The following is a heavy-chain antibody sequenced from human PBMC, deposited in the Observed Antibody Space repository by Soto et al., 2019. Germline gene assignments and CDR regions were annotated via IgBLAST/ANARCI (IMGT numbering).Heavy chain of an antibody. CDR2: INHSGST. Sequence: TLSLTCDFSGGSISTGVYSWNWIRQPPGKGLEWVGYINHSGSTYDNPSLKSRVTMSVNRSKNQFSLNLTSVTAADTAVYFCARGHYRYAMDVWGQGTPVTVSS. V-gene: IGHV4-30-2*01. CDR1: GGSISTGVYS. CDR3: ARGHYRYAMDV. J-gene: IGHJ6*02.